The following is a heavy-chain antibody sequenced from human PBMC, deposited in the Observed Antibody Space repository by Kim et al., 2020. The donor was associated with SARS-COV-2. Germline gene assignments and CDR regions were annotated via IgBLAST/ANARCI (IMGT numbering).Heavy chain of an antibody. Sequence: SETLSLTCTVSGGSISSSSYYWGWIRQPPGKGLEWIGSIYYSGSTYYNPSLKSRVTISVDTSKNQFSLKLSSVTAADTAVYYCARQLAAAGTRNRPTWFDYWGQGTLVTVSS. D-gene: IGHD6-13*01. J-gene: IGHJ4*02. V-gene: IGHV4-39*01. CDR1: GGSISSSSYY. CDR3: ARQLAAAGTRNRPTWFDY. CDR2: IYYSGST.